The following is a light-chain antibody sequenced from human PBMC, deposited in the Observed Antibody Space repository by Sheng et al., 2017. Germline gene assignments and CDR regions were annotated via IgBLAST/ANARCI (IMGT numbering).Light chain of an antibody. Sequence: DIQMTQSPPSLSTSVGDRVTITCQASQDISNFLNWYQQKPGKAPKLLIYDVSNLETGVPSRFSGSGSGTKFTLTISSLQSDDSATYYCQQYNSYSWGFGQGTKLEI. J-gene: IGKJ2*01. CDR3: QQYNSYSWG. CDR1: QDISNF. CDR2: DVS. V-gene: IGKV1-33*01.